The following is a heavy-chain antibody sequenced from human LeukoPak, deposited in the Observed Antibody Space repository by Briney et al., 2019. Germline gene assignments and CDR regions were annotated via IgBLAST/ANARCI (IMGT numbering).Heavy chain of an antibody. J-gene: IGHJ4*02. D-gene: IGHD3-10*01. Sequence: GGSLRLSCAASGFTVSNNYMSWVRQAPGKGLEWVSVIYSGGSTYYTDSVKGRFTISRDNSKNTLFPQMNSLRAEDTAVYYCAKDTRLYSGSGSYFLDFWGQGTLVTVSS. CDR1: GFTVSNNY. CDR2: IYSGGST. V-gene: IGHV3-53*01. CDR3: AKDTRLYSGSGSYFLDF.